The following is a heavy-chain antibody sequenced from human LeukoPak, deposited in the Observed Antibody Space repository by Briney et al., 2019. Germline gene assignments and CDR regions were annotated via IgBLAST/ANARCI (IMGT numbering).Heavy chain of an antibody. CDR1: GFTFSSYR. D-gene: IGHD3-9*01. CDR2: INSDGSST. V-gene: IGHV3-74*01. CDR3: ARDHGYFDWLPQYYFDY. Sequence: KPGGSLRLSCAASGFTFSSYRMHWVRQAPGKGLVWVSRINSDGSSTSYADSVKGRFTISRDNAKNTLYLQMNSLRAEDTAVYYCARDHGYFDWLPQYYFDYWGQGTLVTVSS. J-gene: IGHJ4*02.